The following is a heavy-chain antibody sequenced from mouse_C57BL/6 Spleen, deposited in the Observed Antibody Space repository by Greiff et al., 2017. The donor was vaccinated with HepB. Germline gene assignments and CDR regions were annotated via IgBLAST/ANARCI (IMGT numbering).Heavy chain of an antibody. CDR1: GYSITSGYY. CDR3: ARDYYGNYFDY. CDR2: ISYDGSN. J-gene: IGHJ2*01. Sequence: DVKLQESGPGLVKPSQSLSLTCSVTGYSITSGYYWNWIRQFPGNKLEWMGYISYDGSNNYNPSLKNRIPITRDTSKNQFFLKLNSVTTEDTATYYCARDYYGNYFDYWGQGTTLTVSS. D-gene: IGHD1-1*01. V-gene: IGHV3-6*01.